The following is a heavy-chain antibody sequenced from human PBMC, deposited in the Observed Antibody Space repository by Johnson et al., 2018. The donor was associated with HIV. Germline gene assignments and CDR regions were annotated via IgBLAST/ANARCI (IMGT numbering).Heavy chain of an antibody. CDR2: ISGSGGST. V-gene: IGHV3-23*04. Sequence: VQLVESGGGLVQPGGSLRLSCAASGFTFSSYAMSWVRQAPGKGLEWVSAISGSGGSTSYADSGTGRFTIPRDNSKNALYLQMNSLRAEDTAVYYCAKDLAFAYCGGDCYSGAFDIWGQGTMVTVSS. CDR1: GFTFSSYA. J-gene: IGHJ3*02. CDR3: AKDLAFAYCGGDCYSGAFDI. D-gene: IGHD2-21*02.